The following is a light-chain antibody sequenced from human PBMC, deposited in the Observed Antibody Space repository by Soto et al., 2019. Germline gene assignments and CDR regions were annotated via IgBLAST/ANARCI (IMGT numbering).Light chain of an antibody. J-gene: IGKJ5*01. Sequence: EIVMTQSPATLSVSPGERATLSCRASQSVSSNLGWYQQRPGQAPRLLIYGASTRATGIPARFSGSGYGTEFTLTISSLQSEDSAVYYCQQYNNWSSITFGQGTRLEIK. CDR2: GAS. CDR3: QQYNNWSSIT. CDR1: QSVSSN. V-gene: IGKV3-15*01.